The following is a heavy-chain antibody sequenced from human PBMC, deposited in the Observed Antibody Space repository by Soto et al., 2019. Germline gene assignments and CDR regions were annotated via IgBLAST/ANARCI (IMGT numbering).Heavy chain of an antibody. V-gene: IGHV3-23*01. CDR3: AKDPDTYYDFWTGQFDY. CDR2: ITGGGVTT. J-gene: IGHJ4*02. Sequence: GGSLRLSCAVSGFTFNTYAMSWVRQAPGKGLEWVSTITGGGVTTYYADSVKGRFTISRDNSENTLWLQMNSLRAEDTAVYYCAKDPDTYYDFWTGQFDYWGQGTRVTVSS. CDR1: GFTFNTYA. D-gene: IGHD3-3*01.